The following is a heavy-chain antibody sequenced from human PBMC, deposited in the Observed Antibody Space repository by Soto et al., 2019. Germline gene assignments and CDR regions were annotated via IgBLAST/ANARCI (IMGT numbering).Heavy chain of an antibody. Sequence: EVQLVESGGGLVQPGGSLRLSCAASGFTFSSYDMHWVRQATGKGLEWVSAIGTAGDPYYPGSVKGRFTISRENAKNSLYLQMNSLSAGDTAVYYCAREAWGTHSFDYWGQGTLVTVSS. CDR2: IGTAGDP. J-gene: IGHJ4*02. CDR1: GFTFSSYD. V-gene: IGHV3-13*05. CDR3: AREAWGTHSFDY. D-gene: IGHD3-16*01.